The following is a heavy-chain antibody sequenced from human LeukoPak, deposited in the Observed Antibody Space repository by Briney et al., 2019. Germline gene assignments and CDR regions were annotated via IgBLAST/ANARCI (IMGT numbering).Heavy chain of an antibody. CDR3: AREMATIRKSYYYYYYMDV. CDR2: IYHSGST. D-gene: IGHD5-24*01. J-gene: IGHJ6*03. CDR1: GGSISSGGYY. V-gene: IGHV4-30-2*01. Sequence: PSETLSLTCTVSGGSISSGGYYWSWIRQPPGKGLEWIGYIYHSGSTYYNPSLKSRVTISVDRSKNQFSLKLSSVTAADTAVYYCAREMATIRKSYYYYYYMDVWGKGTTVTVSS.